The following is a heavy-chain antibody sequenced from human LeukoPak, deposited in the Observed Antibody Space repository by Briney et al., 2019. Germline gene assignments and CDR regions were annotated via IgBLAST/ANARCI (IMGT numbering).Heavy chain of an antibody. J-gene: IGHJ4*02. CDR1: GFTFSSYE. D-gene: IGHD3-16*01. V-gene: IGHV3-48*03. CDR3: ARVRWGGLYYFDY. Sequence: GGSLRLSCAASGFTFSSYEMNWVRQAPGKGLEWVSYISSFSSTIYYADSVMGRFTISRDNAKNSLYLQMNSLRAEDTAVYYCARVRWGGLYYFDYWGQGTLVTVSS. CDR2: ISSFSSTI.